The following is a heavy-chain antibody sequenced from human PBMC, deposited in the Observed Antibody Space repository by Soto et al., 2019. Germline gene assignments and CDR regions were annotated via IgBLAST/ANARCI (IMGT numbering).Heavy chain of an antibody. D-gene: IGHD3-10*01. V-gene: IGHV3-73*01. CDR3: TTVSPGY. CDR1: GFTFSYSA. Sequence: GGSLRLSCAASGFTFSYSAMRWVRQASGKGLEWVGRIRSKINSYATAYAASVKGRFTISRDDSKNTAYLQMNSLKTEDTAVYYCTTVSPGYWGQGTLVTVSS. CDR2: IRSKINSYAT. J-gene: IGHJ4*02.